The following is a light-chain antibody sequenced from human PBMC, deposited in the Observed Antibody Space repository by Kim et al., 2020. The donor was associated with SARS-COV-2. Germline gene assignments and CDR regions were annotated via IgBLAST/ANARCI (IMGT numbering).Light chain of an antibody. Sequence: LSPGKRATLSSGAGRSVSYSLASYHQRPGPAPRLLIYDSSNRATGIPSRFSGSGSGTDFTLTISSLGPEDFAEYYCQRRGSWPLTFGGGTTVGIK. J-gene: IGKJ4*01. V-gene: IGKV3-11*01. CDR1: RSVSYS. CDR3: QRRGSWPLT. CDR2: DSS.